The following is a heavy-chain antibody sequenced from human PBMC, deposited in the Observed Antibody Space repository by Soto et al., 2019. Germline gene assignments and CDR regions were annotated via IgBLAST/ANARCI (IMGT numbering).Heavy chain of an antibody. CDR3: AREKVGTTFFDN. J-gene: IGHJ4*02. D-gene: IGHD1-1*01. Sequence: SETLSLTCSVSGFAISRGYYWSWVRQPPGKGLEWIGSIYPSVSSYHDPSLATRLRLSIDTSKNQFTLNLTSVTAADTALYFCAREKVGTTFFDNWGQGIQVTVSS. CDR1: GFAISRGYY. CDR2: IYPSVSS. V-gene: IGHV4-38-2*02.